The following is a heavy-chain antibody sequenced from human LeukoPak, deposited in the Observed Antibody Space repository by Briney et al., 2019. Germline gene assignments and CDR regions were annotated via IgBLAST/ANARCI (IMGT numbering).Heavy chain of an antibody. Sequence: SVKVSCKASGGTFSSYAISWVRQAPGQGLEWMGGIIPIFGTANYAQKFQGRVTITADESTSTAYMELSSLRSEDTAVYYCARERGSCSSASCYTSDAFDLWGQGTVVTVSS. V-gene: IGHV1-69*13. CDR2: IIPIFGTA. CDR1: GGTFSSYA. D-gene: IGHD2-2*02. CDR3: ARERGSCSSASCYTSDAFDL. J-gene: IGHJ3*01.